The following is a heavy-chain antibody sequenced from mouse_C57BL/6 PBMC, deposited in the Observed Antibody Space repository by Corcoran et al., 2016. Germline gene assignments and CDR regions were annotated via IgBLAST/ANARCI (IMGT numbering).Heavy chain of an antibody. V-gene: IGHV1-26*01. J-gene: IGHJ3*01. Sequence: EVQLQQSGPELVKPGASVKISCKSSGYTFTDYYMNWVKQSHGKSLEWIGDINPNNGGTSYNQKFKGKATLTVDKSSSTAYMELRSLTSEDSAVYYCAEDSYWGQGTLVTVSA. CDR1: GYTFTDYY. CDR2: INPNNGGT. CDR3: AEDSY.